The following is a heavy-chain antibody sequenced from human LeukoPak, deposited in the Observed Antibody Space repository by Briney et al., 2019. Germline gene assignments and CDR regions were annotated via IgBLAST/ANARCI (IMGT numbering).Heavy chain of an antibody. CDR3: ASVYEGYAFDI. CDR2: IYYSGST. CDR1: GGSISSYY. J-gene: IGHJ3*02. Sequence: SETLSLTCTVSGGSISSYYWSWIRQPPGKGLEWIGYIYYSGSTNYNPSLKSRVTISVDTSKNQFSLKLSSVTAADTAVYYCASVYEGYAFDIWGQGQWSPSLQ. D-gene: IGHD3-16*01. V-gene: IGHV4-59*08.